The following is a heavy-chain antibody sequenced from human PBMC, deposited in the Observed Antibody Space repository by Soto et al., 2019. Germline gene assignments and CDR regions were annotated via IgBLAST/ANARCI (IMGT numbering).Heavy chain of an antibody. CDR3: TTDDPIAVSGIYLRYYYYYGMDV. D-gene: IGHD6-19*01. V-gene: IGHV3-15*07. J-gene: IGHJ6*02. CDR2: IKSKTDGGTT. CDR1: GFTFSNAW. Sequence: GGSLRLSCAASGFTFSNAWMNWVRQAPGKGLEWVGRIKSKTDGGTTDYAAPVKGRFTISRDDSKNTLYLQMNSLKTEDTAVYYCTTDDPIAVSGIYLRYYYYYGMDVWGQATTVTVSS.